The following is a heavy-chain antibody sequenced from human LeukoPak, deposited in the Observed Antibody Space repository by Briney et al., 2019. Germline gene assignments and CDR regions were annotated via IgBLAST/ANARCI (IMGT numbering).Heavy chain of an antibody. V-gene: IGHV4-34*01. Sequence: SETLSLTCAVYGGSFSGYYWSWIRQPPGKGLEWIGSIYYSGSTYYNPSLKSRVTISVDTSKNQFSPKLSSVTAADTAVYYCARHYGPWGQGTLVTVSS. D-gene: IGHD3-16*01. CDR2: IYYSGST. CDR3: ARHYGP. J-gene: IGHJ5*02. CDR1: GGSFSGYY.